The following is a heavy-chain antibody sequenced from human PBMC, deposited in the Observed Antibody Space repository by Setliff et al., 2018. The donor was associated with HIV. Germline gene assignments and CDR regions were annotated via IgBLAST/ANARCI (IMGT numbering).Heavy chain of an antibody. CDR2: MYDGGTT. Sequence: QAGGSLRLSCAASGFTFSSYVLHWVRQAPGKRLEWVALMYDGGTTHYSDSVKGRFTISRDISKNTLDLQMNSLRVDDTAVYYCAKGSGFYDYWGQGTLVTVSS. V-gene: IGHV3-53*01. CDR1: GFTFSSYV. J-gene: IGHJ4*02. CDR3: AKGSGFYDY. D-gene: IGHD3-22*01.